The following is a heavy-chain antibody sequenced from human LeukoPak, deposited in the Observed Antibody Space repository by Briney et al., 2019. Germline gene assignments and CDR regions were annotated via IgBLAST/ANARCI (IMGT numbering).Heavy chain of an antibody. CDR3: ARETISSGGGVTDY. Sequence: GGSLRLSCAASGFTFSSYAMHWVRQAPGKGLEWVAVISYDGSNKYYADSVKGRFSISRDNAKNSLYLQMNSLRAEDTAVYYCARETISSGGGVTDYWGQGTLVTVSS. V-gene: IGHV3-30-3*01. CDR2: ISYDGSNK. J-gene: IGHJ4*02. CDR1: GFTFSSYA. D-gene: IGHD3-16*01.